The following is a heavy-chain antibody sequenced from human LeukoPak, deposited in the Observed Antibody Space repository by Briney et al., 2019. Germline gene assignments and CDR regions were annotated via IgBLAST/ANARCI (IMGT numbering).Heavy chain of an antibody. CDR3: ARDLTSFNYYGSGIYLGSDAFGI. CDR1: GGTFSSYA. Sequence: ASVKVSCKASGGTFSSYAISWVRQAPGQGLEWMGWINTNTGNPTYAQGFTGRFVFSLDTSVSTAYLQISSLKAEDTAVYYCARDLTSFNYYGSGIYLGSDAFGIWGQGTMVTVSS. V-gene: IGHV7-4-1*02. D-gene: IGHD3-10*01. CDR2: INTNTGNP. J-gene: IGHJ3*02.